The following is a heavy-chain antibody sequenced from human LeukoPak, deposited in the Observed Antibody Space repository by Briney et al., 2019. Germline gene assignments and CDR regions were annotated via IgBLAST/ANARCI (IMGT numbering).Heavy chain of an antibody. D-gene: IGHD1-14*01. CDR2: ISAYNGNT. CDR3: ARGLLTGRARRLADY. Sequence: ASVKVSCKASGYTFTSYGISRVRHAPGQGLEWMAWISAYNGNTNYAQKLQGRVTMTTDTSTSTAYMELRSLRSDDTAVYYCARGLLTGRARRLADYWGQGTLVTVSS. CDR1: GYTFTSYG. J-gene: IGHJ4*02. V-gene: IGHV1-18*01.